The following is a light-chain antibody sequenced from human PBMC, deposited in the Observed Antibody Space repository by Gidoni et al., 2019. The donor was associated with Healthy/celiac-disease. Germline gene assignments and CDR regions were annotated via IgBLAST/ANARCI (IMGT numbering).Light chain of an antibody. CDR2: AAS. V-gene: IGKV1-6*01. Sequence: AIQLTQSPSSLSASVGDSVTITCRASQGIRNDLGWYQQKPGKAPKLLIYAASSLQSGVPSRFSGSGSGTDFTLTISSLQPEDFATYYCLQDYNYPFTFGPGTKVDIK. CDR1: QGIRND. J-gene: IGKJ3*01. CDR3: LQDYNYPFT.